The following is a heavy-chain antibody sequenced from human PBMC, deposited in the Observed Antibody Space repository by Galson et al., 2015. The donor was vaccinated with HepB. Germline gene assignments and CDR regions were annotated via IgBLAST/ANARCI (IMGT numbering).Heavy chain of an antibody. V-gene: IGHV3-64D*06. J-gene: IGHJ3*02. D-gene: IGHD6-19*01. CDR1: GFTFSSYA. Sequence: SCKASGFTFSSYAMHWVRQAPGKGLEYVSAISSNGGSTYYADSVKGRFTISRDNSKNTLYLQMSSLRAEDTAVYYCVKDLGIAVAGTGGAFDIWGQGTMVTVSS. CDR2: ISSNGGST. CDR3: VKDLGIAVAGTGGAFDI.